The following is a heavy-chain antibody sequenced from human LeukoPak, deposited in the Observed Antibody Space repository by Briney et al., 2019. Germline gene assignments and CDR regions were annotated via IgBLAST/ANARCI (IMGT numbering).Heavy chain of an antibody. CDR1: GFTFSSYG. D-gene: IGHD3-3*01. V-gene: IGHV3-30*03. CDR2: ISYDGSNK. Sequence: TGGSLRLSCAASGFTFSSYGMHWVRQAPGKGLEWVAVISYDGSNKYYADSVKGRFTISRDNSKNTLYLQMNSLRAEDTAVYYCARGTDTKPFWSGYWVDVWGQGTTVTVSS. CDR3: ARGTDTKPFWSGYWVDV. J-gene: IGHJ6*02.